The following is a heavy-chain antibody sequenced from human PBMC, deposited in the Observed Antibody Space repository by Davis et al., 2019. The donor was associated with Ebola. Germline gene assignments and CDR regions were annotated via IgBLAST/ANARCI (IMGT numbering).Heavy chain of an antibody. CDR2: IYWDDDK. Sequence: SGPTLVKPTETLTLTCTFSGFSLSTRGVGVGWLRQPPGNALEWLALIYWDDDKRYSPSLKSRLTITKDTSKNQVVLTMTNMDPVDTATNFCAHYTRFCSSAACPSWFDPWGQGTLVTVSS. CDR3: AHYTRFCSSAACPSWFDP. V-gene: IGHV2-5*02. CDR1: GFSLSTRGVG. J-gene: IGHJ5*02. D-gene: IGHD2-2*01.